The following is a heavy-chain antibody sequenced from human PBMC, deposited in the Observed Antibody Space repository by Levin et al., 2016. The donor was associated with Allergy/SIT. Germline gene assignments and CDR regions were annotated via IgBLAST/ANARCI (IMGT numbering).Heavy chain of an antibody. V-gene: IGHV1-18*01. CDR2: INPSGGNT. D-gene: IGHD2-2*02. Sequence: WVRQAPGQGLEWMGIINPSGGNTNYAQKLQGRVTMTTDTSTSTAYMELRSLRSDDTAVYYCARGPRPGYCSSTSCYRTNYYYYYMDVWGKGTTVTVSS. CDR3: ARGPRPGYCSSTSCYRTNYYYYYMDV. J-gene: IGHJ6*03.